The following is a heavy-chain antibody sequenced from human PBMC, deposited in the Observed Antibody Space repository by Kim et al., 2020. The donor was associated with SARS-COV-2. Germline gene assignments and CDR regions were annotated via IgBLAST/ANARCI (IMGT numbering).Heavy chain of an antibody. D-gene: IGHD4-17*01. CDR2: MNPNSGNT. CDR1: GYTFTSYD. Sequence: ASVKVSCKASGYTFTSYDINWVRQATGQGLEWMGCMNPNSGNTGYAQKFQGRVTMTRNTSISTAYMELSSLRSEDTAVYYCARGGDDYGGNPDWYFDLWGRGTLVTVSS. CDR3: ARGGDDYGGNPDWYFDL. J-gene: IGHJ2*01. V-gene: IGHV1-8*01.